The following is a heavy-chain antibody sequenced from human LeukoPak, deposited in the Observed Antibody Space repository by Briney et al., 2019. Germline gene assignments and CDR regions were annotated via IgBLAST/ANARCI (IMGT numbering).Heavy chain of an antibody. Sequence: KSAGSLRLSCAASGFTFSNAWMSWVRQAPGKGLEWVGRIKSKTGGGTTDYAAPVKGRFTISRDDSKNTLYLQMNSLKTEDTAVYYCTTAMGYFDYWGQGALVTVSS. CDR2: IKSKTGGGTT. J-gene: IGHJ4*02. CDR1: GFTFSNAW. CDR3: TTAMGYFDY. V-gene: IGHV3-15*01. D-gene: IGHD3-10*01.